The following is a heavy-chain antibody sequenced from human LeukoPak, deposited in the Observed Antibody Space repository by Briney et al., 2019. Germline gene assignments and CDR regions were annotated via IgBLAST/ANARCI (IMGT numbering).Heavy chain of an antibody. J-gene: IGHJ4*02. CDR2: VKQDGSER. Sequence: GGSLRLSCEASGFSTSVYWMSWVRQAPGKGLEWVGNVKQDGSERNYVDSVKGRFTISRDSAKKSLYLQMNSLRAEDTAVYYCARDWGAYCHLWDYCAQEALVTVSS. CDR1: GFSTSVYW. D-gene: IGHD2-21*01. CDR3: ARDWGAYCHLWDY. V-gene: IGHV3-7*01.